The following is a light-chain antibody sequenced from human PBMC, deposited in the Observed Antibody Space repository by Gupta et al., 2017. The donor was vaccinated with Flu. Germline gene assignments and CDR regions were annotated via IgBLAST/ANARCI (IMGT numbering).Light chain of an antibody. J-gene: IGLJ3*02. CDR2: SSD. Sequence: QSVLTQPPSASGTPGQRVPISCSGSSSNIGSEYVSWYQQVPGTAPKLLIYSSDQRPSGVPDRFSGSKSGTSASLAISGLRSEDEADYYCSTWDGSLSGRVFGGGTKLTVL. CDR1: SSNIGSEY. CDR3: STWDGSLSGRV. V-gene: IGLV1-47*02.